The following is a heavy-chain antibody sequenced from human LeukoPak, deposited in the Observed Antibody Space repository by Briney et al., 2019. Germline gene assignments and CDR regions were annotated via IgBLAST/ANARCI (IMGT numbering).Heavy chain of an antibody. D-gene: IGHD6-13*01. CDR2: IYYSGRT. Sequence: SETLSLTCTVSGGSISSSSYYWGWIRQPPGKGLEGIGSIYYSGRTYYNPSLKSRVAISVETSKNQLSLKLSSVTAADTAVYYCARDRAPRNRYSSSWYMAPWGQGTLVTVSS. V-gene: IGHV4-39*07. CDR1: GGSISSSSYY. J-gene: IGHJ5*02. CDR3: ARDRAPRNRYSSSWYMAP.